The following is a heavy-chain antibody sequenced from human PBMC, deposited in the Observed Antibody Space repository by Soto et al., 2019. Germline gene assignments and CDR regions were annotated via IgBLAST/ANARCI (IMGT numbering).Heavy chain of an antibody. CDR2: IYYSGST. CDR1: GGSISSSGYY. D-gene: IGHD3-22*01. CDR3: ASYYYDSSGYYSGGMDV. V-gene: IGHV4-31*03. J-gene: IGHJ6*02. Sequence: SETLSLTCTVSGGSISSSGYYWSWIRQHPGKGLEWIGYIYYSGSTYYNPSLKSRVTISVDTSKNQFSLNLSSVTAADTAVYYCASYYYDSSGYYSGGMDVWGQGTTVTVSS.